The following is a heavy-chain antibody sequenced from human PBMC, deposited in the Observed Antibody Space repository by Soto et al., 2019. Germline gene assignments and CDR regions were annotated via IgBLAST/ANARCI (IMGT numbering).Heavy chain of an antibody. CDR2: IWYDGSND. D-gene: IGHD1-26*01. V-gene: IGHV3-33*03. CDR3: AGYRWEFQLFYDCLDV. CDR1: GFTFSNYG. J-gene: IGHJ6*02. Sequence: QPGGSLRLSCAASGFTFSNYGMHWVRQAPGKGLEWVAIIWYDGSNDYYVDSVKGRFTISRDNSKNTLSLQMNSLRAEDTAVYYWAGYRWEFQLFYDCLDVWGQGIMVTVSS.